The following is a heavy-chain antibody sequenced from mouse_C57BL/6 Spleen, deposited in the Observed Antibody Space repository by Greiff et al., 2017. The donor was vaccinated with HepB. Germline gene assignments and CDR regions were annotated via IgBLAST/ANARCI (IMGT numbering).Heavy chain of an antibody. CDR2: IRNKANNHAT. J-gene: IGHJ1*03. D-gene: IGHD2-13*01. CDR1: GFTFSDAW. V-gene: IGHV6-6*01. Sequence: EVNVVESGGGLVQPGGSMKLSCAASGFTFSDAWMDWVRQSPEKGLEWVAEIRNKANNHATYYAESVKGRFTISRDDSKSSVYLQMNSLRAEDTGIYYCTRRDYYGYFDVWGTGTTVTVSS. CDR3: TRRDYYGYFDV.